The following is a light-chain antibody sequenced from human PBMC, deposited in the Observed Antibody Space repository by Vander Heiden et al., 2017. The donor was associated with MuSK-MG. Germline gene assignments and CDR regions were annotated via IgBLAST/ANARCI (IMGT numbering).Light chain of an antibody. CDR1: QSLLHSNGYNQ. CDR2: LGS. J-gene: IGKJ1*01. V-gene: IGKV2-28*01. CDR3: RQALQTPWT. Sequence: DLVLTHSPLSLPVTPGAPASIPCRSSQSLLHSNGYNQLDWYLQKPGQSPQLLIDLGSNRASGVPDRLSGSGSGKDFTIKSSRVEAEDVGVYFCRQALQTPWTFGQGTKVEIK.